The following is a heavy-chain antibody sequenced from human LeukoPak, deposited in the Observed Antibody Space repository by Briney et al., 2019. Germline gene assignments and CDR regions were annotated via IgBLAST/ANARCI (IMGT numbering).Heavy chain of an antibody. CDR1: GFTFSDYY. CDR2: ISSSGSTI. J-gene: IGHJ4*02. Sequence: GGSLRLSCAASGFTFSDYYMSWIRQAPGKGLEWISYISSSGSTIYYVDSVKGRFTISRDNAKNSLSLQMNSLRAEDTALYYCARMVAAFSYYFDYWGQGTLVTVSS. V-gene: IGHV3-11*01. D-gene: IGHD2-15*01. CDR3: ARMVAAFSYYFDY.